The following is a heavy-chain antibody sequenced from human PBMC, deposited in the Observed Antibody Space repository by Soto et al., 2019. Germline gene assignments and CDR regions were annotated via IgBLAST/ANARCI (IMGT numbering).Heavy chain of an antibody. J-gene: IGHJ4*02. D-gene: IGHD4-17*01. Sequence: VQMSESGGGLVRPGGSLKLSCEGPEYTFRAYAMSWVRQAPGKGLEWVAGISVGGTKTMYADSVKGRFTVFKDNSKKTLYLQMNNLRVEDTARYYCAKDPNGDYIRGFDAWGQGALVIVSS. CDR3: AKDPNGDYIRGFDA. V-gene: IGHV3-23*01. CDR1: EYTFRAYA. CDR2: ISVGGTKT.